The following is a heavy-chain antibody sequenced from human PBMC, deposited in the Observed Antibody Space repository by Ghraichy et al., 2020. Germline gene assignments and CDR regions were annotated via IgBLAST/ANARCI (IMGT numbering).Heavy chain of an antibody. CDR3: ARDGLNRNSYGSGSRRDYYYYGMDV. CDR2: ISSSSSTI. V-gene: IGHV3-48*02. D-gene: IGHD3-10*01. CDR1: GFTFSSYS. Sequence: GGSLRLSCAASGFTFSSYSMNWVRQAPGKGLEWVSYISSSSSTIYYADSVKGRFTISRDNAKNSLYLQMNSLRDEDTAVYYCARDGLNRNSYGSGSRRDYYYYGMDVWGQGTTVTVSS. J-gene: IGHJ6*02.